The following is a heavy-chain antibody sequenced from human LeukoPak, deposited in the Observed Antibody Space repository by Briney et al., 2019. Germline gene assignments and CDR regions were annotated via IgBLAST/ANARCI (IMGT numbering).Heavy chain of an antibody. Sequence: SETLSLTCGVHGGSLSPFYWHWIRQPPGKGLEWIGDINHVGITNYNPSLKSRVSISVDTSKNQYSLQLTSVTAADTAVYYCARDDYRGVTNFDPWGQGTLVTVSS. CDR1: GGSLSPFY. CDR2: INHVGIT. J-gene: IGHJ5*02. CDR3: ARDDYRGVTNFDP. D-gene: IGHD3-10*01. V-gene: IGHV4-34*01.